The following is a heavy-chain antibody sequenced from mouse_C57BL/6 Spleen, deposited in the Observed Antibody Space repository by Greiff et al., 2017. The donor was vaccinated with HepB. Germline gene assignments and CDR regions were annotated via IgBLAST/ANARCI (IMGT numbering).Heavy chain of an antibody. D-gene: IGHD2-14*01. Sequence: VKLQESGPGLVQPSQSLSITCTVSGFSLTSYGVHWVRQSPGKGLEWLGVIWSGGSTDYNAAFISRLSISKDNSKSQVFFKMNSLQADDTAIYYCATRRNRDGYYAMDYWGQGTSVTVSS. CDR2: IWSGGST. J-gene: IGHJ4*01. CDR3: ATRRNRDGYYAMDY. CDR1: GFSLTSYG. V-gene: IGHV2-2*01.